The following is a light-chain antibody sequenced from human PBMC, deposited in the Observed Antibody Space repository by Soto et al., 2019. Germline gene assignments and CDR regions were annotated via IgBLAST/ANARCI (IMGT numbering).Light chain of an antibody. CDR1: QSVGDS. J-gene: IGKJ1*01. Sequence: DLQMTQSPSTLSASVGDRITITCRASQSVGDSLAWYQQKPGKAPKFLIFKASRLEGGVPSRFSGSGSGTEFTLTISSLQPEDFATYYCQQYNDYFPWSFGQGTKVEVK. V-gene: IGKV1-5*03. CDR3: QQYNDYFPWS. CDR2: KAS.